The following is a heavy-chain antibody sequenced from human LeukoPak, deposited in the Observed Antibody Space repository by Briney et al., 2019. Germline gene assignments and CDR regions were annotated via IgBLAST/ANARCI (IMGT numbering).Heavy chain of an antibody. CDR3: ARDTDSWYFDY. V-gene: IGHV3-30*04. J-gene: IGHJ4*02. Sequence: GGSLRLSCAASGFTFSSYAMHWVRQAPGKGLEWVAIISYDGSNKYYADSVKGRFTISRDNSKNTLYLQMNSLRAEDTAVYYCARDTDSWYFDYWGQGTLVTVSS. CDR2: ISYDGSNK. D-gene: IGHD6-13*01. CDR1: GFTFSSYA.